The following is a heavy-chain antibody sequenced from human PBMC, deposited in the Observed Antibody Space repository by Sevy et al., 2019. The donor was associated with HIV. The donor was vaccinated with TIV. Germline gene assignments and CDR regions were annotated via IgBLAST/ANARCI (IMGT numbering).Heavy chain of an antibody. J-gene: IGHJ5*02. D-gene: IGHD2-15*01. Sequence: GSLRLSCSASGFTFSSYAMSWVRQAPGKGLEWVSAISGSGGSTYYADSVKGRLTISRDNSKNTLYLQMNSLRAEDTAVYYCAKAAGYCSGGSCYFRWFDPWGQGTLVTVSS. V-gene: IGHV3-23*01. CDR1: GFTFSSYA. CDR3: AKAAGYCSGGSCYFRWFDP. CDR2: ISGSGGST.